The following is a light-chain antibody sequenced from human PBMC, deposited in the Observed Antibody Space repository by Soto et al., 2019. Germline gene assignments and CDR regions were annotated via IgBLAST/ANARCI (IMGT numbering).Light chain of an antibody. Sequence: QSVLTQPPSVSAAPGQKVTISCSGSSSNIGKNYVSWYQQLPETAPKLLTYDNDKRPSGIPDRFSDSKSGTSATLAISGLQTGDEADYHCGTWDSSLSAYVFGTGTKLTVL. J-gene: IGLJ1*01. CDR2: DND. CDR3: GTWDSSLSAYV. V-gene: IGLV1-51*01. CDR1: SSNIGKNY.